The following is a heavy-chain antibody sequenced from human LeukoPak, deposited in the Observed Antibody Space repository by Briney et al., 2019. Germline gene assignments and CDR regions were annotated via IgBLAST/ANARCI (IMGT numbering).Heavy chain of an antibody. V-gene: IGHV3-21*01. CDR3: ARHHPTVTPYYMDV. Sequence: GGSLRLSCTASGFTFSRYDMNWVRQAPGRGLEWVASISSSSFYIYYADLMKGRFTISRDNSKNTLYLQMNSLRAEDTAVYYCARHHPTVTPYYMDVWGKGTTVTISS. D-gene: IGHD4-17*01. CDR1: GFTFSRYD. CDR2: ISSSSFYI. J-gene: IGHJ6*03.